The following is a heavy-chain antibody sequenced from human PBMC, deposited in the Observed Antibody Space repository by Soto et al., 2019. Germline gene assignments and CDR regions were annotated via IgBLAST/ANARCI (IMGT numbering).Heavy chain of an antibody. D-gene: IGHD2-2*02. J-gene: IGHJ4*02. V-gene: IGHV4-34*01. CDR1: GGSFSGYY. CDR2: INHRGST. Sequence: QVQLQQWGAGLLKPSETLSLTCAVYGGSFSGYYWSWIRQPPGKGLEWIGEINHRGSTNYNPSLKCRVTISVDTSKNQFSLKLSSVTAADTAVYYCARGQMEDIVVVPAAIIPAPFDYWGQGTLVTVSS. CDR3: ARGQMEDIVVVPAAIIPAPFDY.